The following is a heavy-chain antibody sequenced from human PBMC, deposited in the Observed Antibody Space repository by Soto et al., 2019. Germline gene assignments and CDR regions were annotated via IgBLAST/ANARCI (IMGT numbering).Heavy chain of an antibody. CDR1: GGSISSYY. D-gene: IGHD3-10*01. V-gene: IGHV4-59*01. CDR2: IYYSGST. CDR3: ASFTMVRGVTYMGNWFDP. J-gene: IGHJ5*02. Sequence: SETLSLTCTVSGGSISSYYWSWIRQPPGKGLEWIGYIYYSGSTNYNPSLKSRVTISVDTSKNQFSLTLSSVTAADTAVFYCASFTMVRGVTYMGNWFDPWGQETLVTVSS.